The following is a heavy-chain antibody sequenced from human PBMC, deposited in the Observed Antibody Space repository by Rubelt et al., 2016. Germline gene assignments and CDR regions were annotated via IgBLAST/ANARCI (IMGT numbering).Heavy chain of an antibody. V-gene: IGHV3-30*02. J-gene: IGHJ6*02. CDR2: IRYDGSNE. CDR3: AKGLREGPYYYDMDV. Sequence: QVQLVESGGGVVQPGGSLRLSCAASGFTFSSYGMHWVRQAPGKGLEWVAFIRYDGSNEYYADSVKGRFTISRDNSKNTRYLQMNSLRAEDTAVYYCAKGLREGPYYYDMDVWGQGTTVTVSS. CDR1: GFTFSSYG. D-gene: IGHD1-26*01.